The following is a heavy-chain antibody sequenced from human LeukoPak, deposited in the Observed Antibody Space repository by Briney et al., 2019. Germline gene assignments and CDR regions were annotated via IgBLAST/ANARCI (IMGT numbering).Heavy chain of an antibody. D-gene: IGHD3-22*01. CDR3: ARDNTATYYHDSSGQDAFDI. CDR1: GFKFSSFS. Sequence: RAGGSLRLSCTASGFKFSSFSMNWARQAPGKGLEWLSYISSTSSAIYYADSVKGRFTISRDNSKNTLYLQMNSLRAEDTAVYYCARDNTATYYHDSSGQDAFDIWGQGTMVTVSS. J-gene: IGHJ3*02. CDR2: ISSTSSAI. V-gene: IGHV3-48*01.